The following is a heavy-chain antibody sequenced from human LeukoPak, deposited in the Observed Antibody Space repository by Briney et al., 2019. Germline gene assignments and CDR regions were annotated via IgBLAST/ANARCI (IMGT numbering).Heavy chain of an antibody. J-gene: IGHJ1*01. V-gene: IGHV1-69*01. CDR3: ATRDYYQEYYHH. Sequence: SVKVSCKTSGDSFIIYGISWVRQAPRQGLEWMGGVIPVYGTTYHAQKFQGRVTITADESTRIVYMELSGLRSDDTAVYYCATRDYYQEYYHHWGQGTLVTVSS. D-gene: IGHD3-16*01. CDR1: GDSFIIYG. CDR2: VIPVYGTT.